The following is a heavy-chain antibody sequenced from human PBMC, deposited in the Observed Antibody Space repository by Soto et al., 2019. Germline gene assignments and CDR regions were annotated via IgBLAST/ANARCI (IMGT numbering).Heavy chain of an antibody. D-gene: IGHD2-15*01. Sequence: ASVKVSCKVSGYTLTELSRHWVRQAPGKGLEWMGGFDPEDGETIYAQKFQGRVTMTEDTSTDTAYMELSSLRSEDTAVYYCATTLYCSGGSCRGGDWFNPWGQGTLVTVSS. CDR1: GYTLTELS. J-gene: IGHJ5*02. V-gene: IGHV1-24*01. CDR2: FDPEDGET. CDR3: ATTLYCSGGSCRGGDWFNP.